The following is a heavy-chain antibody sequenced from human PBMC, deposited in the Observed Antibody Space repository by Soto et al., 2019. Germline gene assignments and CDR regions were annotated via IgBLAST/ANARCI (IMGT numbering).Heavy chain of an antibody. D-gene: IGHD7-27*01. CDR1: GFTFSSYA. J-gene: IGHJ4*02. V-gene: IGHV3-23*01. CDR3: AREDWGSYYFDY. CDR2: ISGSGDST. Sequence: EVQLLESGGGLVQPGGSLRLSCAASGFTFSSYAMSWVRQAPGKGLEWVSAISGSGDSTYYADSMKGRFTISRDNSKNTVSLRMNSLRAEDTAVYYCAREDWGSYYFDYWGQGTLVTVSS.